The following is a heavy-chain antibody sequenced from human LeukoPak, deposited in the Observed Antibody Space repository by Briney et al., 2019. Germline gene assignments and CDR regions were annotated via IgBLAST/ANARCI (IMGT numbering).Heavy chain of an antibody. CDR3: TSMGKNDYVWGSYRQFDY. CDR2: IRSKANSYAT. V-gene: IGHV3-73*01. D-gene: IGHD3-16*02. CDR1: GFTFSSSA. Sequence: GGSLRLSCAASGFTFSSSAMRWVRQASGKGLEWVGRIRSKANSYATAYAASVKGRFTISRDDSKNTAYLQMNSLKTEDTAVYYCTSMGKNDYVWGSYRQFDYWGQGTLVTVSS. J-gene: IGHJ4*02.